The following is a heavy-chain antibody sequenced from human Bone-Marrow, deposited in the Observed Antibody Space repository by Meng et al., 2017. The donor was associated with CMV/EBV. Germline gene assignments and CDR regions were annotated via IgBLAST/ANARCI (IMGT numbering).Heavy chain of an antibody. CDR3: AKDGEYQLLLHYDFWSGTLDV. V-gene: IGHV3-33*06. Sequence: GESLKISCAASGFTFSSYGMHWVRQAPGKGLEWVAVIWYDGSNKYYADSVKGRFTISRDNSKNTLYLQMNSLRAEDTAAYYCAKDGEYQLLLHYDFWSGTLDVWGQGTTVTVSS. CDR2: IWYDGSNK. J-gene: IGHJ6*02. D-gene: IGHD3-3*01. CDR1: GFTFSSYG.